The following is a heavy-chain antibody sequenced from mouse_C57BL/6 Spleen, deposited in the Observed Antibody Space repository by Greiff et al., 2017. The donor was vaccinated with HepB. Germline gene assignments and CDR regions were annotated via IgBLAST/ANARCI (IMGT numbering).Heavy chain of an antibody. V-gene: IGHV5-4*01. J-gene: IGHJ2*01. CDR2: ISDGGSYT. CDR3: ARDPWDVGRYYFDY. CDR1: GFTFSSYA. Sequence: EVKLVESGGGLVKPGGSLKLSCAASGFTFSSYAMSWVRQTPEKRLEWVATISDGGSYTYYPDNVKGRFTISRDNAKNNLYLQMSHLKSEDTAMYYCARDPWDVGRYYFDYWGQGTTLTVSS. D-gene: IGHD4-1*01.